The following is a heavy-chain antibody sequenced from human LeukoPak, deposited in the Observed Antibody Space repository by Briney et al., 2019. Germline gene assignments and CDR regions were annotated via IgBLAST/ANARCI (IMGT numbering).Heavy chain of an antibody. D-gene: IGHD1-26*01. CDR3: ARAGGTYYGIAFDI. J-gene: IGHJ3*02. CDR2: ISYDKSSQ. V-gene: IGHV3-30*03. Sequence: GGSLRLSCTASGFTFSNYAMHWVRQAPGKGLEWVAIISYDKSSQYYADSVKGRFTISRDNSKNTLSLQMNSLRAEDTAVYYCARAGGTYYGIAFDIWGQGTMVTVSS. CDR1: GFTFSNYA.